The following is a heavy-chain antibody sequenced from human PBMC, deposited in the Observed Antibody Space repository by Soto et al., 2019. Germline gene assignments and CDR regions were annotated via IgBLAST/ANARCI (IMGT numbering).Heavy chain of an antibody. Sequence: QITLKESGPTLVKPTETLTLTCSFSGFSLITSGVGVGWIRQPPGKALEWLKLIYGHDDKRYSPSLKSRLTITKDTTKNQVVLTMTNMDPVDTATYYCAHRDTTGYYTETFAYWSQGTLVTVSS. D-gene: IGHD3-22*01. CDR3: AHRDTTGYYTETFAY. CDR1: GFSLITSGVG. CDR2: IYGHDDK. V-gene: IGHV2-5*01. J-gene: IGHJ4*02.